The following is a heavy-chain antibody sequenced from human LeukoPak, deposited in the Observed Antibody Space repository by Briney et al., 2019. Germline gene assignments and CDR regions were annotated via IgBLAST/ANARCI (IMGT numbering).Heavy chain of an antibody. CDR2: IYLGGST. Sequence: SETLSLTCAVYGGSFSGYYWSWIRQPPGKGLEWIGSIYLGGSTYYNWSLTSRVTISVETSKGQFSLKLRSVTAADTAVYYCARGTVPAGWVDPWGQGTLVTVSS. J-gene: IGHJ5*02. CDR1: GGSFSGYY. CDR3: ARGTVPAGWVDP. D-gene: IGHD4-17*01. V-gene: IGHV4-34*01.